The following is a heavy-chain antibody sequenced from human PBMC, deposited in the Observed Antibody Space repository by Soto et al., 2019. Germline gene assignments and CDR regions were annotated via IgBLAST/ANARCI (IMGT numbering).Heavy chain of an antibody. J-gene: IGHJ2*01. V-gene: IGHV3-21*01. CDR3: GRLYRSSWFFDL. CDR2: ISSVSSNI. Sequence: EVQLVDSGGGLVKPGGSLRLSCAASGFIFSTYDMNWVRQAPGKGLEWVSSISSVSSNIYYADSVKGRFTISRDNARNSLYLQMNSLSAEDTAVYYCGRLYRSSWFFDLWGRGTLVTVSS. CDR1: GFIFSTYD. D-gene: IGHD6-13*01.